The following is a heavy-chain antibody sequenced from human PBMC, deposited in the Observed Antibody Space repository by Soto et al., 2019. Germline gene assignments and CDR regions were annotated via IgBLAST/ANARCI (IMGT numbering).Heavy chain of an antibody. D-gene: IGHD3-22*01. CDR1: GFSLITSGMR. J-gene: IGHJ4*02. CDR3: ARISPRSSGHYYFDY. Sequence: CGRTQVNPTPTLTLTCTFSGFSLITSGMRVSWIRQPPGKALEWLARIDWDDDKFYSTSLKTRLTISKDTSKNQVVLTMTNMDPVDTATYYCARISPRSSGHYYFDYWGQGTLVTV. CDR2: IDWDDDK. V-gene: IGHV2-70*04.